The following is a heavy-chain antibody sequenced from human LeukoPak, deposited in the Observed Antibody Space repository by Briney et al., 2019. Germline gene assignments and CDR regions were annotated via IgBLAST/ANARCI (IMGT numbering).Heavy chain of an antibody. J-gene: IGHJ4*02. D-gene: IGHD2-2*01. Sequence: GGSLRLSCAASGFTFSSYSMNWVRQAPGKGLEWVSYISSSSSTIYYADSVKGRFTISRDNARNSLYLQMNSLRAEDTAVYYCARAPVVVVPAAPDYWGQGTLVTVSS. CDR2: ISSSSSTI. V-gene: IGHV3-48*04. CDR1: GFTFSSYS. CDR3: ARAPVVVVPAAPDY.